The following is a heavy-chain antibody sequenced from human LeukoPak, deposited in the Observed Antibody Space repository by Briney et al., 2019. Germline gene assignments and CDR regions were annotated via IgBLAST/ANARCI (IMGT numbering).Heavy chain of an antibody. V-gene: IGHV3-30*04. CDR3: ANSLEELLTFDY. CDR1: GFTFSSYA. CDR2: ISYDGSNK. D-gene: IGHD1-26*01. Sequence: GGSLRLSCAASGFTFSSYAMHWVRQAPGKGLEWGAVISYDGSNKYYADSVKGRFTISRDNSKNTLYLQMNSLRAEDTAVYYCANSLEELLTFDYWGQGTLVTVSS. J-gene: IGHJ4*02.